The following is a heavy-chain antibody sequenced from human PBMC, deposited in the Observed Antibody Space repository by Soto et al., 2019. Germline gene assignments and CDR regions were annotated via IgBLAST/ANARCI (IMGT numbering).Heavy chain of an antibody. CDR2: ISDRGDTT. CDR1: GFTISSNA. J-gene: IGHJ4*02. D-gene: IGHD1-1*01. CDR3: AKDKPGTTSFDY. Sequence: WGSLRLSCAASGFTISSNAMYWVRPAPGKGLEWVSDISDRGDTTHYAGSVKGRFTISRDTSKNTLYLQLNTLRADDTAVYYCAKDKPGTTSFDYWGQGTLVTVSS. V-gene: IGHV3-23*01.